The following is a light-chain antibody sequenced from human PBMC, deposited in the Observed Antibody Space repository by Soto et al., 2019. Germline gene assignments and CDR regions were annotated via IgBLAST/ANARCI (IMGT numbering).Light chain of an antibody. CDR1: QSVSSD. CDR3: QQYNNWPQT. V-gene: IGKV3-11*01. J-gene: IGKJ1*01. CDR2: DAS. Sequence: VVLTPSPGTLSLSPADRATLSGRASQSVSSDLAWYQQKPGQAPRLLIYDASTRATGIPARFSGSESGTDFTLTISSLQPEDFALYYCQQYNNWPQTFGQGTKVDIK.